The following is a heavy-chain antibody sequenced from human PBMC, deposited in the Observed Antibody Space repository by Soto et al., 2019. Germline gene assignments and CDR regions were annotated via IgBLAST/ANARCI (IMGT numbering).Heavy chain of an antibody. CDR1: GGTFSSYT. D-gene: IGHD1-26*01. CDR3: ARWEAGFYGMDV. CDR2: ISAYNGNT. J-gene: IGHJ6*02. V-gene: IGHV1-18*01. Sequence: ASVKVSCKASGGTFSSYTISWVRQAPGQGLEWMGWISAYNGNTNYAQKLQGRVTMTTDTSTSTAYMELRSLRSDDTAVYYCARWEAGFYGMDVWGQGTTVTVSS.